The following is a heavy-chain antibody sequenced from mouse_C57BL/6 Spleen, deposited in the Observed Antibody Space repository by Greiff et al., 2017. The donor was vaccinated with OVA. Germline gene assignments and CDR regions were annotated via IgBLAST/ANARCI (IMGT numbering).Heavy chain of an antibody. J-gene: IGHJ1*03. D-gene: IGHD1-3*01. CDR1: GYTFTSYT. Sequence: QVQLQQSGAELVKPGASVKMSCKASGYTFTSYTMHWVKQRPGQGLEWIGNINPGSDYTKYNEKFKGKATLTVDKSSSTAYLQLSSLTSEDSAVYYCARETKDNTRYFDGWGTGPTVTVAA. V-gene: IGHV1S26*01. CDR2: INPGSDYT. CDR3: ARETKDNTRYFDG.